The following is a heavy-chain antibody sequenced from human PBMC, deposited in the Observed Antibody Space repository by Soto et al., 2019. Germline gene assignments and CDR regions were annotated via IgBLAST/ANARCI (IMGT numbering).Heavy chain of an antibody. CDR3: ARTTVTKSRDY. Sequence: EVQLLESGGGLVQPGGSPRLSCAASGFTFSAYAMTWVRQAPGKGLEYVASVIDNGGSTYYANSVRGRFTISRDNSKNTLYLQMNSLRVEDTAVYYCARTTVTKSRDYWGQGTLVTVSS. J-gene: IGHJ4*02. CDR1: GFTFSAYA. CDR2: VIDNGGST. V-gene: IGHV3-23*01. D-gene: IGHD4-17*01.